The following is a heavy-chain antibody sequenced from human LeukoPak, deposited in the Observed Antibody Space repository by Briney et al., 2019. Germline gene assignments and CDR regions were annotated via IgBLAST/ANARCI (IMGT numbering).Heavy chain of an antibody. J-gene: IGHJ3*02. D-gene: IGHD3-22*01. CDR1: GGSISSYY. CDR3: ARDKGYFDSGGAFDI. CDR2: IYYSGST. Sequence: SETLSLTCTVSGGSISSYYWSWIRQPPGEGLEWIGYIYYSGSTNYNPSLKSRVTMSVDTSKNQFSLKLSSVTAADTAVYYCARDKGYFDSGGAFDIWGQGTMVTVSS. V-gene: IGHV4-59*01.